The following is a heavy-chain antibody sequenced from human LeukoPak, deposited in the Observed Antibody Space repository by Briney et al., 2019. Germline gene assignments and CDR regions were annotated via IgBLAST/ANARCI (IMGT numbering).Heavy chain of an antibody. Sequence: GGSLRLSCVASGFTFSSYAMSWVRQAPGKGLEWVSYISSSGSTIYYADSVKGRFTISRDNAKNSLYLQMNSLRAEDTAVYYCAELGITMIGGVWGKGTTVTISS. CDR3: AELGITMIGGV. V-gene: IGHV3-48*03. CDR1: GFTFSSYA. CDR2: ISSSGSTI. D-gene: IGHD3-10*02. J-gene: IGHJ6*04.